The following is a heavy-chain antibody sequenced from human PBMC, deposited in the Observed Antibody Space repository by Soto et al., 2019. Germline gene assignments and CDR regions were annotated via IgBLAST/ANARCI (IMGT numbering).Heavy chain of an antibody. CDR3: GREGQQLAQEKYYQFNGMDV. CDR1: GFTFSDYG. V-gene: IGHV1-18*01. D-gene: IGHD6-13*01. CDR2: ISGGNINS. Sequence: ASVKVSCKASGFTFSDYGLSWVRQAPGQPLEWMGWISGGNINSKYSQKFQGRLTMTTDTSTATASMELRSLTSDDTAVYYCGREGQQLAQEKYYQFNGMDVWGQGTTVTVSS. J-gene: IGHJ6*02.